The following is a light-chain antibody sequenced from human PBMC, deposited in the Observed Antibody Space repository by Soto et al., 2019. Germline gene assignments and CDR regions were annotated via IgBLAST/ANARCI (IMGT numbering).Light chain of an antibody. V-gene: IGLV1-40*01. Sequence: QSVLTQPPSVSGAPGQRVTISCTGSSSNIGAGYDVHWYPQLPGTAPKLLIYGNSNRPSGVPDRFSGSKSGTSASLAITGLQAEDEADYYCQSYDSSLSGSMVVGTGTKLTVL. CDR1: SSNIGAGYD. CDR3: QSYDSSLSGSMV. J-gene: IGLJ1*01. CDR2: GNS.